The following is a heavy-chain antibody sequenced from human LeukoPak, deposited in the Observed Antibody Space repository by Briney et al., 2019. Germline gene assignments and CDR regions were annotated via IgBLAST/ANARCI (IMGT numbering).Heavy chain of an antibody. V-gene: IGHV4-34*01. J-gene: IGHJ5*02. CDR2: INHSGST. D-gene: IGHD3-22*01. CDR1: GYSICSGHY. Sequence: SETLSVTCTVSGYSICSGHYWSWIRQPPGKGLEWIGEINHSGSTNYNPSLKSRVTISVDTSKNQFSLKLSSVTAADTAVYYCARHLEGYYDSSGYGAWGQGTLVTVSS. CDR3: ARHLEGYYDSSGYGA.